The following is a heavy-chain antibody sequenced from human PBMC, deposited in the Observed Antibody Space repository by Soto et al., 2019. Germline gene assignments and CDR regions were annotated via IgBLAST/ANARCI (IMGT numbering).Heavy chain of an antibody. Sequence: PSETLSLTCTFSGGSVSSGSYYWSWIRQPPGKGLEWIGYIYYSGSTNYNPSLKSRVTISVDTSKNQFSLKLSSVTAADTAVYYCARENYDILTGYYKTSYYFDYWGQGTLVTVSS. CDR2: IYYSGST. D-gene: IGHD3-9*01. J-gene: IGHJ4*02. CDR3: ARENYDILTGYYKTSYYFDY. CDR1: GGSVSSGSYY. V-gene: IGHV4-61*01.